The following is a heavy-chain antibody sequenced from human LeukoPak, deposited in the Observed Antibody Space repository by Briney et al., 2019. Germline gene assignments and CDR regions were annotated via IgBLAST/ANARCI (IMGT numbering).Heavy chain of an antibody. CDR2: ITPLVSTT. CDR1: GGISHPYA. Sequence: SVKVSCKASGGISHPYAIAWLRQVPGRGLEWMGGITPLVSTTVYARQLQGRVTFTADEATRTVYMELRSLSSDDTAIYYCARGNGTYTPSDHWGQGTLVTVSS. D-gene: IGHD1-26*01. V-gene: IGHV1-69*13. J-gene: IGHJ4*02. CDR3: ARGNGTYTPSDH.